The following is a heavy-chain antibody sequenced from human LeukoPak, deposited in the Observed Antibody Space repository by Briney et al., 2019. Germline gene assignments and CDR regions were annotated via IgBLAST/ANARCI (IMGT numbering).Heavy chain of an antibody. D-gene: IGHD2-21*02. V-gene: IGHV3-30*03. CDR1: GFTFSSYG. Sequence: GGSLRLSCAASGFTFSSYGMHWVRQAPGKGLEWVAVISYDGSNKYYADSVKGRFTISRDNSKNTLYLQMNSLRAEDTAVYYWAREGGGVTAINYWGQGTLVTVSS. CDR3: AREGGGVTAINY. J-gene: IGHJ4*02. CDR2: ISYDGSNK.